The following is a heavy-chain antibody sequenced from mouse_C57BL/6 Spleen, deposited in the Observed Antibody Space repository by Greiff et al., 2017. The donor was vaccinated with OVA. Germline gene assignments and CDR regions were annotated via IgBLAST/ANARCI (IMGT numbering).Heavy chain of an antibody. D-gene: IGHD1-1*01. J-gene: IGHJ1*03. CDR3: AREGSKGYFDV. CDR2: ISDGGSYT. V-gene: IGHV5-4*01. CDR1: GFTFSSYA. Sequence: EVQLVESGGGLVKPGGSLRLSCAASGFTFSSYAMSWVRQTPEQRLEWVATISDGGSYTYYPDNVKGRFTISRDNAKNNLYLQMSHLKSEDTAMYYCAREGSKGYFDVWGTGTTVTVSS.